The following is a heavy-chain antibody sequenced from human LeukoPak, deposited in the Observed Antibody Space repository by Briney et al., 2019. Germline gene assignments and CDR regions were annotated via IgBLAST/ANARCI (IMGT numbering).Heavy chain of an antibody. D-gene: IGHD3-10*01. J-gene: IGHJ4*02. Sequence: GGSLRLSCAASGFTFSSYAMSWVRQAPGKGLEWVSGISGSGGSTYYADSVKGRFTISRDNSKHTLYLQMNSVRAEDTDVYYCAKRWGDDTYYFDFWGQGTLVTVSS. CDR1: GFTFSSYA. CDR3: AKRWGDDTYYFDF. V-gene: IGHV3-23*01. CDR2: ISGSGGST.